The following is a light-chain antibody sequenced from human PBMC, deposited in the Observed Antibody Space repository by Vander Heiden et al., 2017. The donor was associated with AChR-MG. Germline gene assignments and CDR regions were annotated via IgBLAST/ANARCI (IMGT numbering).Light chain of an antibody. Sequence: IVLPPSPGTLSVSPGEGGTLSCRASQPVTTSYVAWYQQKPGQAPRLVISGASTRAPGIPDRFSGSGSGTDFTLTITRLEPEDVAVYYCQQYTTLPLTFGQGTRVEIK. CDR1: QPVTTSY. J-gene: IGKJ1*01. V-gene: IGKV3-20*01. CDR2: GAS. CDR3: QQYTTLPLT.